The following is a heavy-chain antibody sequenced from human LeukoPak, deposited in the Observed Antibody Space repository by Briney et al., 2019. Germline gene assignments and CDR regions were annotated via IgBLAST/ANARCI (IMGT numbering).Heavy chain of an antibody. Sequence: PPGGSLRLSCAASGFTSSSYAMSWVRQAPGKGLECVSAISGSGLSTYYADSVKGRFTISRDNSKNTLYLQMSSLRAENTAVYYCAKDCQTTRYSLPHAFDIWGEGTVVTVSS. CDR3: AKDCQTTRYSLPHAFDI. CDR2: ISGSGLST. V-gene: IGHV3-23*01. CDR1: GFTSSSYA. J-gene: IGHJ3*02. D-gene: IGHD6-13*01.